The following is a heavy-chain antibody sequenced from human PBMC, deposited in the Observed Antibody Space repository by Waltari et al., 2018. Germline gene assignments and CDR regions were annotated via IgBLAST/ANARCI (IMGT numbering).Heavy chain of an antibody. D-gene: IGHD5-18*01. V-gene: IGHV1-8*03. J-gene: IGHJ4*02. CDR3: ARGYRGTWIQLWSLGY. CDR1: GYTFPSYD. Sequence: QVQLVQSGAEVKKPGASVKVSCKASGYTFPSYDINWVRQATGQGLEWMGWMNTNSGNTGYAQKFQGRVTITRNTSISTAYMERSSLRSEDTAVYYCARGYRGTWIQLWSLGYWGQGTLVTVSS. CDR2: MNTNSGNT.